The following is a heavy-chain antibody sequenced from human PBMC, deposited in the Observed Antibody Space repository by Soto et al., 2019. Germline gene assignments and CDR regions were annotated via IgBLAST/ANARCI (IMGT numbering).Heavy chain of an antibody. V-gene: IGHV3-30*18. D-gene: IGHD7-27*01. CDR1: GFSISDYG. CDR3: AKGAGDRLALGMDV. CDR2: ISYDGSNT. Sequence: QVQLVESGGGVAQPGWSMSLSGAASGFSISDYGMEWVRQAPGNGLEWVALISYDGSNTYYADSVKGRFTISSDNSKDTLFLQMTGLRREDTAGYYCAKGAGDRLALGMDVWGQGTTVTVSS. J-gene: IGHJ6*02.